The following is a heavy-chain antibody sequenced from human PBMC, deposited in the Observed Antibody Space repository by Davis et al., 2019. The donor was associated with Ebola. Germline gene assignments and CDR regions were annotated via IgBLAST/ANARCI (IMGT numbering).Heavy chain of an antibody. CDR2: ISSSGSTI. V-gene: IGHV3-48*03. Sequence: PGGSLGLSCAASGFTFSSYEMNWVRQAPGKGLEWVSYISSSGSTISYADSVKGRFTISRDNAKNSLYLQMNSLRAEDTAVYYCARDSSGADYWGQGTLVTVSS. CDR1: GFTFSSYE. D-gene: IGHD6-19*01. CDR3: ARDSSGADY. J-gene: IGHJ4*02.